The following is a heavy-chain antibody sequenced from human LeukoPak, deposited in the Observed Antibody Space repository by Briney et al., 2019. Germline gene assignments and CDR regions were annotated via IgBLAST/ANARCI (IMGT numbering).Heavy chain of an antibody. CDR2: INPSGGST. Sequence: ASVKVSCKESGYTFTSYYMHWVRQAPGQGLEWMGIINPSGGSTSYAQKFQGRVTMTRDTSTSTVYMELSSLRSEDTAVYYCARRANIVVVPADGYDPYFDYWGQGTLVTVSS. J-gene: IGHJ4*02. CDR1: GYTFTSYY. CDR3: ARRANIVVVPADGYDPYFDY. D-gene: IGHD2-2*01. V-gene: IGHV1-46*01.